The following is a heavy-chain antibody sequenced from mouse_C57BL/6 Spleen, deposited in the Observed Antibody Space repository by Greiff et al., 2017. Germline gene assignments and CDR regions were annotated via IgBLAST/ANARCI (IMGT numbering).Heavy chain of an antibody. D-gene: IGHD1-1*01. V-gene: IGHV1-62-2*01. CDR3: ARHEVDYYGALYAMDY. J-gene: IGHJ4*01. CDR2: FYPGSGSI. CDR1: GYTFTEYT. Sequence: QVQLQQSGAELVKPGASVKLSCKASGYTFTEYTIHWVKQRSGQGLEWIGWFYPGSGSIKYNEKFKDKATLTADKSSSSVYMELSRLTSEDSAVYFCARHEVDYYGALYAMDYWGQRTSVTVSS.